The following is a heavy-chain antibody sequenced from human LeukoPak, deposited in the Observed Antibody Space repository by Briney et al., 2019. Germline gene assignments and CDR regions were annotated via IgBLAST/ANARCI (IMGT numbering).Heavy chain of an antibody. CDR3: AKDYAVGSIDY. Sequence: GGSLRLSCAASGFIFSSYGMHWVRQAPGKGLEWVAFIGYDGSNTYYADSVKGRFTISRDNSKNTLYLQMNSLRAEDTALYYCAKDYAVGSIDYWGQGTLVTVSS. V-gene: IGHV3-30*02. CDR2: IGYDGSNT. D-gene: IGHD3-16*01. J-gene: IGHJ4*02. CDR1: GFIFSSYG.